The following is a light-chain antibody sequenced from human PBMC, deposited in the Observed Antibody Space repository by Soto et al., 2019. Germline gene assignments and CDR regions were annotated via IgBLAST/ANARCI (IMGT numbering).Light chain of an antibody. CDR3: QHYDISPRK. Sequence: EIVLTQSPGTLSLSPGERATLSCRASQSVSSNYLAWYQQKPGQAPRLLIYGASSRTTGIPDRCSGSGFGTTFTLTISGLEPEDLAVYYCQHYDISPRKFGQGTKVEI. CDR2: GAS. V-gene: IGKV3-20*01. CDR1: QSVSSNY. J-gene: IGKJ1*01.